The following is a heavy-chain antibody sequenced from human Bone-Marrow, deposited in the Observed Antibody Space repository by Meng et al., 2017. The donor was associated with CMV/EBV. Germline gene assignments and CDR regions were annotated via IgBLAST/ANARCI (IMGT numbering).Heavy chain of an antibody. V-gene: IGHV3-48*04. J-gene: IGHJ4*02. D-gene: IGHD3-16*01. Sequence: GESLKISCAASGFTFSSYSVNWVRQAPGKGLEWVSYISSSSSTIYYADSVKGRFTISRDNAKNSLYLQMNSLRAEDTAVYYCARSRLRDFDYWGQGTLVTVSS. CDR1: GFTFSSYS. CDR3: ARSRLRDFDY. CDR2: ISSSSSTI.